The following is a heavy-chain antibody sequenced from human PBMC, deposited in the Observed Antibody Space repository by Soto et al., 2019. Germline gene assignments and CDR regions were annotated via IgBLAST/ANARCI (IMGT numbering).Heavy chain of an antibody. Sequence: QVQVQESGPGLVKPSETLSLTCSVSGGSMSKFYWSWIRKTAGKGLEWMGRVYATGTSDYNPSLRSRIAMSVEISKKTFSRRLRSVTAADTGVYYCVRDGSKTLRDCFDPWGQGILVTVSS. J-gene: IGHJ5*02. V-gene: IGHV4-4*07. D-gene: IGHD4-17*01. CDR2: VYATGTS. CDR1: GGSMSKFY. CDR3: VRDGSKTLRDCFDP.